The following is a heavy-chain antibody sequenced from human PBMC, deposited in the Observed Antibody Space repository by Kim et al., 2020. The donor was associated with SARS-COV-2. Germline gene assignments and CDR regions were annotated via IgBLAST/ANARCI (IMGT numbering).Heavy chain of an antibody. Sequence: GGSLRLSCAASGFTVSSNYMSWVRQAPGKGLEWVSVIYSGGSIYYADSVKGRFTISRDNSKNTLYLQMNSLRAEDTAVYYCAGAMVRGVIITGGMDVWGQGTTVTVSS. CDR3: AGAMVRGVIITGGMDV. CDR1: GFTVSSNY. CDR2: IYSGGSI. V-gene: IGHV3-53*01. D-gene: IGHD3-10*01. J-gene: IGHJ6*02.